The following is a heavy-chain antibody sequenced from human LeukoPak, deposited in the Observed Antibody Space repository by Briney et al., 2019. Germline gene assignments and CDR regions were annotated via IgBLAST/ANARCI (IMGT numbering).Heavy chain of an antibody. J-gene: IGHJ4*02. CDR2: ISSVSSYI. CDR1: GFTFSSYS. D-gene: IGHD5-12*01. V-gene: IGHV3-21*01. CDR3: ARGPSGYHNT. Sequence: PGGSLRLSCAASGFTFSSYSMNWVRQAPGKGLEWVSSISSVSSYIYYADSVKGRFTISRDNAKNSLYLQMNSLRAEDTAVYYCARGPSGYHNTGGQGTLVTVSS.